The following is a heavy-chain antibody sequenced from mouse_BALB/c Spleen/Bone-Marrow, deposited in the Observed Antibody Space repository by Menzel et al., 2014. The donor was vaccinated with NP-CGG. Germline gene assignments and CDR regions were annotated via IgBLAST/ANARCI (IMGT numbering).Heavy chain of an antibody. V-gene: IGHV1-54*01. CDR1: GYAFTNYL. CDR2: INPGSGGT. Sequence: VQLQQPGAELVRPGTSVKVSCKASGYAFTNYLIEWVKQRPGQGLEWIGVINPGSGGTNYNEKFKGKATLTADKSSSTAYMQLSSLTSDDSAVYFCARELGRWYFDVWGAGTTVTVSS. CDR3: ARELGRWYFDV. D-gene: IGHD4-1*01. J-gene: IGHJ1*01.